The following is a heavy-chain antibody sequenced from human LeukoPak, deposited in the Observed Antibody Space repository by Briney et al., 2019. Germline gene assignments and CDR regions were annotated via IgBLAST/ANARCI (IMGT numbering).Heavy chain of an antibody. CDR2: ISSSSSYI. V-gene: IGHV3-21*01. Sequence: PGGSLRLSCAASGFTFSSYWMSWVRQAPGKGLEWVSSISSSSSYIYYADSVKGRFTVSRDNAKNSLYLQMNSLRAEDTAVYYCARAKPLKYYFDYWGQGTLVTVSS. J-gene: IGHJ4*02. CDR1: GFTFSSYW. CDR3: ARAKPLKYYFDY.